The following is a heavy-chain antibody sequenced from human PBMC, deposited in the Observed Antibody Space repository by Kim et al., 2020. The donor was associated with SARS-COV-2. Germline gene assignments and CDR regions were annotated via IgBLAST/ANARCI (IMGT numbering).Heavy chain of an antibody. CDR1: GGSISSSSYN. CDR3: ARWFGNSFDY. V-gene: IGHV4-39*01. CDR2: IFYTGST. D-gene: IGHD3-16*01. J-gene: IGHJ4*02. Sequence: SETLSLTCSVSGGSISSSSYNWGWVRQPPGKGLECIGNIFYTGSTHDNPSLKSRVTLSLDTSRSHFSLQLTSVTAADTAVYFCARWFGNSFDYWGLGTLV.